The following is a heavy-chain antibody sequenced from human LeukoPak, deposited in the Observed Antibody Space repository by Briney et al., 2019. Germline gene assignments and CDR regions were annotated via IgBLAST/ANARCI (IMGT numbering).Heavy chain of an antibody. Sequence: GESLRLSCAASGFTFSSYAMHWVRQAPGKGLEWVAVISYDGSNKYYADSVKGRFTISRDNSKNTLYLQMNSLRAEDTAVYYCARVKLRWLQFDAFDIWGQGTMVTVSS. CDR1: GFTFSSYA. CDR3: ARVKLRWLQFDAFDI. V-gene: IGHV3-30-3*01. J-gene: IGHJ3*02. D-gene: IGHD5-24*01. CDR2: ISYDGSNK.